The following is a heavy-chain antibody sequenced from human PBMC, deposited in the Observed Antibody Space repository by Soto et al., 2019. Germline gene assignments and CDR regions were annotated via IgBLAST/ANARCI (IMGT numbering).Heavy chain of an antibody. D-gene: IGHD3-16*01. CDR1: GYTFTTYG. CDR2: ISAYNGNT. V-gene: IGHV1-18*01. J-gene: IGHJ3*02. CDR3: ARDRFVWGEDDAFDI. Sequence: QVQLVQSGAEVKKPGASVKVSCKASGYTFTTYGISWVRQAPGQGLEWMGWISAYNGNTNYAQKLQGRVTMTTDTSTSRAYMELRSLRFDDTAVYYCARDRFVWGEDDAFDIWGQGTMVTVSS.